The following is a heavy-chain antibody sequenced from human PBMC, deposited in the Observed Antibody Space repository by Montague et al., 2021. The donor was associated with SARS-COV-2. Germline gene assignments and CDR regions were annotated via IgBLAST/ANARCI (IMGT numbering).Heavy chain of an antibody. CDR2: IYYRGGT. CDR3: ATQKGPSGWTPGLFDF. D-gene: IGHD6-19*01. V-gene: IGHV4-39*01. CDR1: GGSISSSSYY. J-gene: IGHJ4*02. Sequence: SETLSLTCTVSGGSISSSSYYWAWIRQPPGKRLEWIGSIYYRGGTYYNPSLKSRVFISVDTSKNQLSLTLTSVTAADTAVYYCATQKGPSGWTPGLFDFWGQGTLLSVSS.